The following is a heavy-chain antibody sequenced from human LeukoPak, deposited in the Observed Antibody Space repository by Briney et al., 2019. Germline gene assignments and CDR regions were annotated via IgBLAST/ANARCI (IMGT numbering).Heavy chain of an antibody. CDR3: ASNGVRGLIPNWFDP. Sequence: GGSLRLSCAASGFTFDDYGMSWVRQAPGKGLEWVSGINWNGGSTGYADSVKGRFTISRDNAKNSLYLQMNSLRAEDTALYLCASNGVRGLIPNWFDPWGQGTLVTVSS. CDR1: GFTFDDYG. D-gene: IGHD3-10*01. J-gene: IGHJ5*02. V-gene: IGHV3-20*01. CDR2: INWNGGST.